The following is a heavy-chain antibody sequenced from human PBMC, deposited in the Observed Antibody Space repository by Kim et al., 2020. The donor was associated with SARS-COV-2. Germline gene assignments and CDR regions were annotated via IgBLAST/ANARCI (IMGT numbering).Heavy chain of an antibody. CDR2: IKSKTDGGTT. CDR1: GFTFSNAW. CDR3: TKTGKGQWYFDL. Sequence: GGSLRLSCAASGFTFSNAWMSWVRQAPGKGLEWVGRIKSKTDGGTTDYAAPVKGRFTISRDDSKNTLYLQMNSLKTEDTAVYYCTKTGKGQWYFDLWGRGTLVTVSS. V-gene: IGHV3-15*01. J-gene: IGHJ2*01.